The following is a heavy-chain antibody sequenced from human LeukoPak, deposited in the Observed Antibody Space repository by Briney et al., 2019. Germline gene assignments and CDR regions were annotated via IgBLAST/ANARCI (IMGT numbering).Heavy chain of an antibody. CDR2: IHPDGSET. CDR3: TRVSRVDAPDF. V-gene: IGHV3-7*05. Sequence: GRSLRLSCTGSGFTFDKSWTNWLRQAPGKGLEWVANIHPDGSETYYVDSVKGRFSISRDNTKRSLFLQMNSLRAEDTAIYYCTRVSRVDAPDFWGQGTLVTVSS. D-gene: IGHD2-2*01. CDR1: GFTFDKSW. J-gene: IGHJ4*02.